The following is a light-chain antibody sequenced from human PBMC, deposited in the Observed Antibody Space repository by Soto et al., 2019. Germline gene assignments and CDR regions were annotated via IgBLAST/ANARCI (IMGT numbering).Light chain of an antibody. CDR2: AAS. CDR1: QSIGSW. V-gene: IGKV1-5*01. J-gene: IGKJ1*01. Sequence: MTHSPPTLPSPVGNSVTITSRASQSIGSWLAWYQQPPRKAPKILIYAASSLQSGVPSRFSGSGSGKDFPLTISRLAAEDFVVYYCQQYGSSGTLGQGTRVDIK. CDR3: QQYGSSGT.